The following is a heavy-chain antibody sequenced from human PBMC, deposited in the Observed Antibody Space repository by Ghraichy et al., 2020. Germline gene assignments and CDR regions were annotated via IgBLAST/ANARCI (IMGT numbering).Heavy chain of an antibody. CDR2: ISGSGGST. J-gene: IGHJ6*02. D-gene: IGHD6-13*01. CDR3: AKGIAAGTSTIAYYYNGMDV. V-gene: IGHV3-23*01. CDR1: GFTFSSYA. Sequence: GGSLRLSCAASGFTFSSYAMSWVRQAPGKGLEWVSAISGSGGSTYYADSVKGRFTISRDNSKNTLYLQMNSLRAEDTAVYYCAKGIAAGTSTIAYYYNGMDVWGQGTTVTVSS.